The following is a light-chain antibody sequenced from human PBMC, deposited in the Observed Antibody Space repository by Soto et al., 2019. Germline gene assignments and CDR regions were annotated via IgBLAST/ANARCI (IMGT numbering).Light chain of an antibody. CDR3: QPANSFPLT. Sequence: MTQSPPTLSVSPGDGATLSCMASQGIGDTLAWYQHKPGKAPKLLIYATSSWDSGVPSRFSGSRSGADFTLTISSLQSEEFATYYCQPANSFPLTFGGGTKVDIK. V-gene: IGKV1-12*01. J-gene: IGKJ4*01. CDR2: ATS. CDR1: QGIGDT.